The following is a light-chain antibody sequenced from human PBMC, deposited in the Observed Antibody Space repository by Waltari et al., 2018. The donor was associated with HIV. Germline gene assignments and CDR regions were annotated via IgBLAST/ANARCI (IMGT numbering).Light chain of an antibody. CDR2: DDS. J-gene: IGLJ3*02. CDR1: ALPKKY. V-gene: IGLV3-10*01. Sequence: SYELTQPPSVSVSPGQTARVTCSGDALPKKYAYWFQQKSGQAPVVVIHDDSQRPSAIPERVSGSSSGTVATLTISGAQAEDEAVYHCYSLDYSGNHGVFGGGTTLTVL. CDR3: YSLDYSGNHGV.